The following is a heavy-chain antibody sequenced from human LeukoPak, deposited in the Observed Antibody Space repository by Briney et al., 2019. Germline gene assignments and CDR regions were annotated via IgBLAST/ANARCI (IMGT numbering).Heavy chain of an antibody. CDR3: ARRPRRMVRGVNSYYYYMDV. Sequence: ASVKVSCKASGYTFTGYYMHWVRQAPGQGLEWMGWINPNSGGTNYAQKFQGRVTMTRDTSISTAYMELSRLRSDDTAVYYCARRPRRMVRGVNSYYYYMDVWGKGTTVTVSS. J-gene: IGHJ6*03. CDR1: GYTFTGYY. V-gene: IGHV1-2*02. D-gene: IGHD3-10*01. CDR2: INPNSGGT.